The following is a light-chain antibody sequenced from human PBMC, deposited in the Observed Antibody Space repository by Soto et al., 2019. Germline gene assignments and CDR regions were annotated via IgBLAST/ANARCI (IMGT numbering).Light chain of an antibody. CDR1: QSISSW. CDR3: QQYNSYSRT. Sequence: DIQMTQSPSTLSASVGDRVTITCRASQSISSWLAWYQQKPGKAPKLLIYDASSFESGVPSRFSGSGSGTEFTLTLSSLQPEDFATYYCQQYNSYSRTFVQGTKVEIK. J-gene: IGKJ1*01. CDR2: DAS. V-gene: IGKV1-5*01.